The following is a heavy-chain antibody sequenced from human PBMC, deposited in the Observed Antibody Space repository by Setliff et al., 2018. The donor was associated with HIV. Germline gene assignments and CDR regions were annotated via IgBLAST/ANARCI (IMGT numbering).Heavy chain of an antibody. D-gene: IGHD5-18*01. CDR2: INAGNGNT. CDR3: ALPVLGGYSYGYFDY. Sequence: ASVKVSCKASGYSFTSYAMHWVRQAPGQRLEWMGWINAGNGNTKYSQKFQGRVTITRDTSASTAYMELSSLISEDTAVYYCALPVLGGYSYGYFDYWGQGTLVTVSS. CDR1: GYSFTSYA. V-gene: IGHV1-3*01. J-gene: IGHJ4*02.